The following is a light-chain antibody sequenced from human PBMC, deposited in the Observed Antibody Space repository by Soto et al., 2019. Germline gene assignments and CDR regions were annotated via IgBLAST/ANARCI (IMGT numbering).Light chain of an antibody. CDR2: AAS. J-gene: IGKJ5*01. V-gene: IGKV1-39*01. Sequence: DIQMTQSPSSLSASVGDRVTITCRASQSISSYLNWYQQKPGKAPKLLIYAASSLQSGVPSRFSGSGSGTDFTLTIRSLQPEDFETYYCQQSYSTPSTFGQGTRLEIK. CDR3: QQSYSTPST. CDR1: QSISSY.